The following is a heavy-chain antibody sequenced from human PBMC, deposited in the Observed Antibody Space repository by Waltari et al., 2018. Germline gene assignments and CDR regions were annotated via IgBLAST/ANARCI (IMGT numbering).Heavy chain of an antibody. J-gene: IGHJ3*02. Sequence: QLQLQESGPGLVKPSETLSLTCPVSGGSIISISYYLGLIRQPPGKVLEWTGDNDYSGTTYDKRSIKRRVTIEVDTSKNKLLGKLSAVADADKAVYYWGSVAMDTKKMDMYAFDSWGQGTMVTVSS. CDR3: GSVAMDTKKMDMYAFDS. CDR1: GGSIISISYY. V-gene: IGHV4-39*07. CDR2: NDYSGTT. D-gene: IGHD5-18*01.